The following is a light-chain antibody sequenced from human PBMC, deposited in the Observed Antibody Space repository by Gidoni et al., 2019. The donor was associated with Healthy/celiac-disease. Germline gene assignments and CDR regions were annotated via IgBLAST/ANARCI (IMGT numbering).Light chain of an antibody. V-gene: IGKV2-28*01. CDR3: MQALQTPLT. CDR2: LGS. CDR1: QSRLHSNGYNS. J-gene: IGKJ4*01. Sequence: DIVMTPSPLSLPVTPGAPDSISCRSSQSRLHSNGYNSLDWYLQKPGQSPQLLIYLGSNRASGVPDRFSGSGSGTDFTLKISRVEAEDVGVYYCMQALQTPLTFGGGTKVEIK.